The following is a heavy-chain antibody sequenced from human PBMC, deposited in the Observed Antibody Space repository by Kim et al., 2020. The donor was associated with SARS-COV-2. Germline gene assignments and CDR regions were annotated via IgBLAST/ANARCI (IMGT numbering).Heavy chain of an antibody. V-gene: IGHV4-39*01. CDR3: ARPGSVSGWFYFDS. D-gene: IGHD6-19*01. Sequence: YNPALKSRVTLSVDTSNNHFSLKLTSVTAADTSKYYCARPGSVSGWFYFDSWGLGTRVTVSS. J-gene: IGHJ4*02.